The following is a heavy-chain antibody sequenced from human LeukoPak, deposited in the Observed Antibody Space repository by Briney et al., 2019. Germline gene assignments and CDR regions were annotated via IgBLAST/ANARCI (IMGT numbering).Heavy chain of an antibody. Sequence: ASVKVSCKASGGTFSSYAISWVRRAPGQGLEWMGGIIPIFGTANYAQKFQGRVTITADESTSTAYMELSSLRSEDTAVYYCASLSLENDYSNYHFDYWGQGTLVTVSS. CDR2: IIPIFGTA. V-gene: IGHV1-69*13. J-gene: IGHJ4*02. D-gene: IGHD4-11*01. CDR1: GGTFSSYA. CDR3: ASLSLENDYSNYHFDY.